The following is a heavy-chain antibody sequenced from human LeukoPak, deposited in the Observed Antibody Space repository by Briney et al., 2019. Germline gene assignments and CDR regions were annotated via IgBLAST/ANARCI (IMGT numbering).Heavy chain of an antibody. V-gene: IGHV1-18*01. D-gene: IGHD3-22*01. CDR1: GYTFTSYG. CDR2: ISPYNGNT. CDR3: ARDRYYDSSGYYVDY. Sequence: GASVKVSCKASGYTFTSYGISWVRQAPGQGLEWMGWISPYNGNTNYAQKLQGRVTMTTDTSTSTAYMELRSLRSDDTAVFYCARDRYYDSSGYYVDYWGQGTLVTVSS. J-gene: IGHJ4*02.